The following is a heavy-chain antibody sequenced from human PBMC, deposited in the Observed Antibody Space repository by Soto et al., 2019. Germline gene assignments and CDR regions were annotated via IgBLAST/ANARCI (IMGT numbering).Heavy chain of an antibody. CDR3: AGSTEWRLDY. V-gene: IGHV4-4*02. CDR2: VDHAGST. J-gene: IGHJ4*02. CDR1: GGSISTNW. Sequence: QVQLQESGPGLVKPSGTLSLTCAVSGGSISTNWWSWVRQPPGKGLEWIGEVDHAGSTNYNASLTSRVSLSVDKSKNQFSLNLISLTAADTAVYYCAGSTEWRLDYWGQGSLVTVSS. D-gene: IGHD3-3*01.